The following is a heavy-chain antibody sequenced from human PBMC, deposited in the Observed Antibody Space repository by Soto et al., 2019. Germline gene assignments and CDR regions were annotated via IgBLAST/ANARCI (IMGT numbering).Heavy chain of an antibody. V-gene: IGHV4-34*01. J-gene: IGHJ3*02. CDR2: INHSGST. Sequence: SETLSLTCAVYGGSFSGYYWSWIRQPPGKGLEWIGEINHSGSTNYNPSLKSRVTISVDTSKNQFSLKLSSVTAADTAGDYCAKMIGYCSSTSCRSPAYDAFDIWGQGTMVTVSS. CDR3: AKMIGYCSSTSCRSPAYDAFDI. D-gene: IGHD2-2*01. CDR1: GGSFSGYY.